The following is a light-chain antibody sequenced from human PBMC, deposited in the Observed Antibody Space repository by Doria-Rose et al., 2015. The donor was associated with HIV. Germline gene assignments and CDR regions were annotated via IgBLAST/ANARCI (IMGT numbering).Light chain of an antibody. CDR2: DAS. CDR3: QQRSNWPIT. V-gene: IGKV3-11*01. J-gene: IGKJ5*01. Sequence: TQSPATLSLSPGERATLSCRASQSVIIYLAWYQQKPGQPPRLLIYDASNRATGIPARFSGSGSGTDLTLTISSLEPDDFAVYYCQQRSNWPITFGQGTRLEIK. CDR1: QSVIIY.